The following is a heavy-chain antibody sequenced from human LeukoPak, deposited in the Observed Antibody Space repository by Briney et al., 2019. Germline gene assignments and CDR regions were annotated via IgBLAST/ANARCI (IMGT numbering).Heavy chain of an antibody. CDR3: ARLMVYARFGAFDI. D-gene: IGHD2-8*01. CDR2: ISSSSSYI. V-gene: IGHV3-21*01. Sequence: GGSLRLSCAASGFTYSSYSMNWVRQAPGKGLEWVSSISSSSSYIYYADSVKGRFTISRDNAKNSLYLQMNSLRAEDTAVYYCARLMVYARFGAFDIWGQGTMVTVSS. J-gene: IGHJ3*02. CDR1: GFTYSSYS.